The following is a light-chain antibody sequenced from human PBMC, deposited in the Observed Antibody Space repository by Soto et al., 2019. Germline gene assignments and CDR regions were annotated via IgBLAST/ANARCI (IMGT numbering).Light chain of an antibody. CDR3: QQYNSYSWT. CDR2: DAS. Sequence: DIQMTQSPSTLSASVGDRVTITCRASQSISSWLAWYQQKPGKAPKLLIYDASSLDSGVPSRFSGSGSGAEFTVTISSLQPDGFAPYYCQQYNSYSWTFGQGTKVDIK. J-gene: IGKJ1*01. CDR1: QSISSW. V-gene: IGKV1-5*01.